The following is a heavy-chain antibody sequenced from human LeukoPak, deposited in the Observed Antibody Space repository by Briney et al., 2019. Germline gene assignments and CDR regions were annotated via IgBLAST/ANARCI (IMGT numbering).Heavy chain of an antibody. V-gene: IGHV1-2*02. J-gene: IGHJ4*02. Sequence: ASVKVSCKASGYTFTGYYMHWVRQAPGQGLEWMGWINPNNGGTIYVEKFQGRVTMTRDTTISTAYMELRRLRSDDTAVYYCARGLVQDWGQGTLVTVSS. CDR1: GYTFTGYY. D-gene: IGHD3-9*01. CDR3: ARGLVQD. CDR2: INPNNGGT.